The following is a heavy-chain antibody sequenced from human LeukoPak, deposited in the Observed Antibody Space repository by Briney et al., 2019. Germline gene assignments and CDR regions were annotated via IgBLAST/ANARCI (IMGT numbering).Heavy chain of an antibody. CDR2: ITGSVGST. D-gene: IGHD1-20*01. CDR3: AQEDVHSNWRNGMDV. Sequence: GGSLRLSCAASGFTFTNYAMGWVRQAPGGGLEWVSAITGSVGSTYYTDSVKGRFTISRDNPQNTLFLQMNSLRAEDTALYYCAQEDVHSNWRNGMDVWGQGTTVTVSS. V-gene: IGHV3-23*01. CDR1: GFTFTNYA. J-gene: IGHJ6*02.